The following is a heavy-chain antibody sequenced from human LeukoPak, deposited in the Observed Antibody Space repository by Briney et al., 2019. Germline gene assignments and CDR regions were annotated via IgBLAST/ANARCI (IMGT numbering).Heavy chain of an antibody. D-gene: IGHD3-3*01. CDR2: IYCSGST. CDR1: GGSISSYY. V-gene: IGHV4-59*08. Sequence: SETLSLTCTVSGGSISSYYWSWIRQPPGKGLEWIGYIYCSGSTNYNPSLKSRVTISVDTSKNQFSLKLSSVTAADTAVYYCARQIDDFWSGYYSPFDYWGQGTLVTVSS. CDR3: ARQIDDFWSGYYSPFDY. J-gene: IGHJ4*02.